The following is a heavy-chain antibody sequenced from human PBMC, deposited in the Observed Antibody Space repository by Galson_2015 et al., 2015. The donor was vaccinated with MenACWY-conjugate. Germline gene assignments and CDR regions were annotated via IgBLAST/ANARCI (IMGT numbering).Heavy chain of an antibody. CDR2: GSYGSQWST. CDR1: GDSVSSGSGT. CDR3: ARDPDATYISAYFRIFDY. V-gene: IGHV6-1*01. J-gene: IGHJ4*02. Sequence: CAISGDSVSSGSGTWNWIRHSPSRGLEWLGRGSYGSQWSTDYAPSARSRITISPDTSKNQFSLQLHSVTPEDTAVYYCARDPDATYISAYFRIFDYWGQGTLAIVSS. D-gene: IGHD6-19*01.